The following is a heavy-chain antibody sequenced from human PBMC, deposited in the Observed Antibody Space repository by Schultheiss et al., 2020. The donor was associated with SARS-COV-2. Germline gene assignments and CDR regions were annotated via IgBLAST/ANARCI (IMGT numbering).Heavy chain of an antibody. Sequence: GESLKISCKGSGYRFTNYWIVWVRQMPGKGLEWMGIIYPGDSETRYSPSFQGQVTISADKSISTAYLQWSSLKASDTAMYYCATSIPTYDFWSQGSFDYWGQGTLVTVSS. D-gene: IGHD3-3*01. J-gene: IGHJ4*02. CDR2: IYPGDSET. V-gene: IGHV5-51*01. CDR3: ATSIPTYDFWSQGSFDY. CDR1: GYRFTNYW.